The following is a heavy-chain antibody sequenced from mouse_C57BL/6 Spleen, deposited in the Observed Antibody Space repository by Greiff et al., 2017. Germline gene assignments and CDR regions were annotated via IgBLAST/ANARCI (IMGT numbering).Heavy chain of an antibody. Sequence: VQVVESGAELVRPGTSVKMSCKASGYTFTNYWIGWAKQRPGHGLEWIGDIYPGGGYTNYNEKFKGKATLTADKSSSTAYMQFSSLTSEDSAIYYCARKSYYYGSSSLDYWGQGTTLTVSS. CDR3: ARKSYYYGSSSLDY. D-gene: IGHD1-1*01. CDR2: IYPGGGYT. CDR1: GYTFTNYW. J-gene: IGHJ2*01. V-gene: IGHV1-63*01.